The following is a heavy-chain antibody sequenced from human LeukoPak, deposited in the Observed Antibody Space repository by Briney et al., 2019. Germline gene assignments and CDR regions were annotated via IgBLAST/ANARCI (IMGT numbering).Heavy chain of an antibody. D-gene: IGHD4-11*01. Sequence: GGSLRLSCAASGFTFSSYAMSWVREDLGEGPEWVSAICGSGGSTYYADSVKGRFTISRDNSKNTLYLQMNSLRAEDTAVYYCAKEFTVTRRYYYYGMDVWGQGTTVTVSS. V-gene: IGHV3-23*01. CDR1: GFTFSSYA. J-gene: IGHJ6*02. CDR3: AKEFTVTRRYYYYGMDV. CDR2: ICGSGGST.